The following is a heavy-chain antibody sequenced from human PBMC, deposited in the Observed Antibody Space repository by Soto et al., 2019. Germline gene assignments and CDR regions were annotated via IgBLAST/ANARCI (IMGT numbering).Heavy chain of an antibody. V-gene: IGHV4-34*01. CDR3: ASQHYYDSSGYYVVY. D-gene: IGHD3-22*01. J-gene: IGHJ4*02. Sequence: SETLSLTCAVYGGSFSGYYLSWIRQPPGKGLEWIGEINHSGSTYYDSSLQSRVTISIDTSKNQFSLKLSSVTATDTAVYYCASQHYYDSSGYYVVYWGQGTLVTVSS. CDR1: GGSFSGYY. CDR2: INHSGST.